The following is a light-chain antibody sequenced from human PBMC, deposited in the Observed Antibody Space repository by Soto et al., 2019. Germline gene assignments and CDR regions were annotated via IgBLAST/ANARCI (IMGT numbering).Light chain of an antibody. V-gene: IGKV3-11*01. CDR1: QSVGNY. CDR3: QQHRNLLFS. Sequence: EFVLTQSPAILSLSPGEGATLSSRASQSVGNYLAWYQQKPGQAPRLLIYDASNRATGIPARFSGSGYGTDFTLTISSLEPEDFAVYYCQQHRNLLFSFGPGTKVDMK. J-gene: IGKJ3*01. CDR2: DAS.